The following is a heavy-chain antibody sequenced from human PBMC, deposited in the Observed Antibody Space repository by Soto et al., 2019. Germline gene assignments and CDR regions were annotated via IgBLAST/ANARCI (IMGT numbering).Heavy chain of an antibody. CDR1: GGSISSGGYY. CDR3: ARAIVRDWFFDY. Sequence: QVQLQESGPGLVKPSQTLSLTCTVSGGSISSGGYYWSWIRQHPGKGLEWIGYIYYSGSTYYNPSLKSRXIIXVXKSKNQFSLKLSSVTAADTAVYYCARAIVRDWFFDYWGQGTLVTVSS. V-gene: IGHV4-31*03. CDR2: IYYSGST. D-gene: IGHD3-9*01. J-gene: IGHJ4*02.